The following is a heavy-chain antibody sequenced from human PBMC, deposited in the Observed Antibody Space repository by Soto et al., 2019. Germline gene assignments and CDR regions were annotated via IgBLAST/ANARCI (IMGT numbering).Heavy chain of an antibody. D-gene: IGHD7-27*01. J-gene: IGHJ6*02. V-gene: IGHV3-9*01. Sequence: PGGSLRLSCVASGFAFDDYAMHWVRLIPGKGLEWVSGLSWNSVDISYAESVGGRFVISRDNAANSLFLQMNSLRPEDTALYYCAKDVTGAPTYHGMDVWGHGTTVTVSS. CDR3: AKDVTGAPTYHGMDV. CDR2: LSWNSVDI. CDR1: GFAFDDYA.